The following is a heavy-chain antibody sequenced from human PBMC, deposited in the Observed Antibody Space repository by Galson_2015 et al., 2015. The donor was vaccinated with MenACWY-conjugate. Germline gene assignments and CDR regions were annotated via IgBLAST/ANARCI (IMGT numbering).Heavy chain of an antibody. Sequence: SLRLSCAASGFSVSSTYMSWVRQAPGGGLEWVSIIYSGGSTYYADSVMGRFTISRDNSKNTLYLQMNSLRTEDTALYYCALDAHSSSRNDHWGQGTLVTVSS. V-gene: IGHV3-53*01. J-gene: IGHJ4*02. CDR3: ALDAHSSSRNDH. CDR1: GFSVSSTY. D-gene: IGHD2-2*01. CDR2: IYSGGST.